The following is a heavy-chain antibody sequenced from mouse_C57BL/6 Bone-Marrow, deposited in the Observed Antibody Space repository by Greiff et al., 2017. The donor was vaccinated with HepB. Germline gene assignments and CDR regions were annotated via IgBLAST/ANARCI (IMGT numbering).Heavy chain of an antibody. CDR3: ARRGSSYWYFDV. Sequence: VQLQQPGAELVRPGSSVKLSCKASGYTFTSYWMDWVKQRPGQGLEWIGNIYPSDSETHYNQNFKDKSTLTVDQSSSTAYMQLSSLTSEDSAVYYCARRGSSYWYFDVWGTGTTVTVSS. D-gene: IGHD1-1*01. CDR1: GYTFTSYW. CDR2: IYPSDSET. V-gene: IGHV1-61*01. J-gene: IGHJ1*03.